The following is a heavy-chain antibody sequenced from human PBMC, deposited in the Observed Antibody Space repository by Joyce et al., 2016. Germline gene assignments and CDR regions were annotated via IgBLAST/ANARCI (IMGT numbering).Heavy chain of an antibody. CDR2: IYWDGDE. D-gene: IGHD3-3*01. CDR1: GFSISTSGVG. CDR3: ARCWSGYFSPMHEAFDV. J-gene: IGHJ3*01. V-gene: IGHV2-5*02. Sequence: QITLKESGPTLVEPTQTLTLTCTFSGFSISTSGVGVGWIRQPPGKALEWLALIYWDGDERYRPSLKSRVTINKDTARDQVGLTMTNMDPVDTATFYCARCWSGYFSPMHEAFDVWGQGTMVTVSS.